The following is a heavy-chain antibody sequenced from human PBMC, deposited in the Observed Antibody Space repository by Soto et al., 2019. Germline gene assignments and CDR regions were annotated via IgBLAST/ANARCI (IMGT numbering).Heavy chain of an antibody. D-gene: IGHD3-10*01. CDR3: ARDGGEYHRGGFDY. Sequence: QVQLVESGGGVVQPGRSLRLSCAASGFTFSSYGMHWVRQAPGKGLEWVAVIWYDGSNKYYADSVKGRFTISRDNSKNTLYLQMNSLRAEDTAVYYCARDGGEYHRGGFDYWGQGTLVTVSS. V-gene: IGHV3-33*01. CDR2: IWYDGSNK. CDR1: GFTFSSYG. J-gene: IGHJ4*02.